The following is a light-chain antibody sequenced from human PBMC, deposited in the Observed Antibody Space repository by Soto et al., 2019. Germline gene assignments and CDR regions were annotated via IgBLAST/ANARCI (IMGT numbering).Light chain of an antibody. CDR3: QVWDRSSDHVV. Sequence: SYELTQPPSMAVAPGKTARITCGGNNIGSKSVHWYQQKPGQAPVLVIYYDSDRPSGIPARLSGSKSGNTATLTISRVEAGDEADYYCQVWDRSSDHVVFGGGTQLTVL. CDR1: NIGSKS. CDR2: YDS. V-gene: IGLV3-21*04. J-gene: IGLJ2*01.